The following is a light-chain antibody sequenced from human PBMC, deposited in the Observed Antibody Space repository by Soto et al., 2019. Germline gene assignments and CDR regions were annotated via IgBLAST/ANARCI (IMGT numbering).Light chain of an antibody. J-gene: IGKJ1*01. CDR1: QSIGNW. CDR3: LQYMSYS. Sequence: DIQITQSPSTLPAPVGDRVTITCRASQSIGNWLAWYQKKQRTAPKLLIYPASTLESGVPSRFSGSGSGKEFTLTISSLQPDDLATYYCLQYMSYSFGQGTKV. V-gene: IGKV1-5*01. CDR2: PAS.